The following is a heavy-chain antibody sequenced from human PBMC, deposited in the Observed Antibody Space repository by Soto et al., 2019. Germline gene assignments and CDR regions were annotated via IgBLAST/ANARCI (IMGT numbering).Heavy chain of an antibody. CDR1: GGTFSSYA. V-gene: IGHV1-69*06. CDR3: ARGYCSSTSCYPPRLELPGGMDV. D-gene: IGHD2-2*01. J-gene: IGHJ6*02. CDR2: IIPIFGTA. Sequence: ASVKVSCKASGGTFSSYAISWVRQAPGQGLEWMGGIIPIFGTANYAQKFQGRVTITADKSTGTAYMELSSLRSEDTAVYYCARGYCSSTSCYPPRLELPGGMDVWGQGTTVTVSS.